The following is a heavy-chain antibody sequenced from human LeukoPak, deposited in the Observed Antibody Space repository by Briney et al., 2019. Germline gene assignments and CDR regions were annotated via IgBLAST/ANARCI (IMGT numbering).Heavy chain of an antibody. CDR1: GFTFSIYE. V-gene: IGHV3-48*03. CDR2: ISTSATTI. J-gene: IGHJ4*02. D-gene: IGHD5-18*01. Sequence: GGSLRLSCAASGFTFSIYEMNWVRQAPGKGLEWISYISTSATTIYYADSVKGRFTIYRDDAKNSLYLQMNSLRAEDTAVYYCARGYSYGASGFDYWGQGTLVTVSS. CDR3: ARGYSYGASGFDY.